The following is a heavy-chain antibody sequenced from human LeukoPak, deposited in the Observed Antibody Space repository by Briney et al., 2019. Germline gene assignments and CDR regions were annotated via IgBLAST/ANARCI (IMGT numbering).Heavy chain of an antibody. V-gene: IGHV3-74*01. Sequence: GGSLRLTCTASGFTFSTYWMHWVRQAPGKGLVWVSRINPDGTTTSYADSVKGRFTISRDNAKDTVYLQMNSLRAEDTAVYYCARVSIGWYSFDYWGQGTLVTVSS. CDR1: GFTFSTYW. D-gene: IGHD6-19*01. J-gene: IGHJ4*02. CDR3: ARVSIGWYSFDY. CDR2: INPDGTTT.